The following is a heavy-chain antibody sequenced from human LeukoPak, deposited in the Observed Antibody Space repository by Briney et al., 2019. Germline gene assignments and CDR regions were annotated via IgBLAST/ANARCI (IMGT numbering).Heavy chain of an antibody. CDR2: IYYSGST. D-gene: IGHD6-6*01. Sequence: SETLSFTCTVSGGSISSYYWSWIRQPPGKGLEWIGYIYYSGSTNYNPSLKSRVTISVDTSKNQFSLKLSSVTAADTAVYYCARHSTSSIAARGHFDYWGQGTLVTVSS. J-gene: IGHJ4*02. V-gene: IGHV4-59*08. CDR1: GGSISSYY. CDR3: ARHSTSSIAARGHFDY.